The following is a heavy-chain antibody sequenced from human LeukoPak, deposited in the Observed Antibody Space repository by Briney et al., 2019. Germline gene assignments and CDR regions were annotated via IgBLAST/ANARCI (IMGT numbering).Heavy chain of an antibody. V-gene: IGHV3-11*01. CDR3: ARDQDCSGGSCYSKFGPDVSWFDP. CDR1: GFIFSDYY. CDR2: ISSSGSTI. D-gene: IGHD2-15*01. J-gene: IGHJ5*02. Sequence: PGGSLRLSCAASGFIFSDYYMSWIRQAPGKGLEWVSYISSSGSTIYYADSVKGRFTISRDNAKNSLYLQMNSLRAEDTAVYYCARDQDCSGGSCYSKFGPDVSWFDPWGQGTLVAVSS.